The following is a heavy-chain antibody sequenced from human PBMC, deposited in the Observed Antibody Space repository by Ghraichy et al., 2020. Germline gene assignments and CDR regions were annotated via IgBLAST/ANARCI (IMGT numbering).Heavy chain of an antibody. CDR1: GFTFTLFS. CDR3: AKQKGRGPAFDV. Sequence: GESLSISCAASGFTFTLFSMSWVRQSPGKGLEWVSSIGGSGSPSFHADSVNGRFTISRDNSNNTLYLQMNSLRFDDTAIYYCAKQKGRGPAFDVWGPGTMVTVSS. D-gene: IGHD3/OR15-3a*01. V-gene: IGHV3-23*01. CDR2: IGGSGSPS. J-gene: IGHJ3*01.